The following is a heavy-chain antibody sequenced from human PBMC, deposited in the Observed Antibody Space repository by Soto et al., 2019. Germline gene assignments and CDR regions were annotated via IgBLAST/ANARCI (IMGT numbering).Heavy chain of an antibody. D-gene: IGHD4-4*01. J-gene: IGHJ4*02. V-gene: IGHV3-53*02. CDR3: ARDKGQFYFDY. CDR2: IYSGGST. Sequence: EVQLVETGGGLIQPGGSLRLSCAASGFTVSSNYMSWVRQAPGKGLEWVSVIYSGGSTYYADSVKGRFTISRDNSKNTLNLQMNSLRAEDTAVYYCARDKGQFYFDYWGQGTLVTVSS. CDR1: GFTVSSNY.